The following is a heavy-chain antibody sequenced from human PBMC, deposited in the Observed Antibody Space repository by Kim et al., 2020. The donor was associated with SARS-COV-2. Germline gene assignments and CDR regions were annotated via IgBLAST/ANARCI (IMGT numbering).Heavy chain of an antibody. D-gene: IGHD6-13*01. CDR3: AKDPNLYSSSWYWGFDY. CDR2: ISGSGGST. J-gene: IGHJ4*02. Sequence: GGSLRLSCAASGFTFSSYAMSWVRQAPGKGLEWVSAISGSGGSTYYADSVKGRFTISRDNSKNTLYLQMNSLRAEDTAVYYCAKDPNLYSSSWYWGFDYWGQGTLVTVSS. CDR1: GFTFSSYA. V-gene: IGHV3-23*01.